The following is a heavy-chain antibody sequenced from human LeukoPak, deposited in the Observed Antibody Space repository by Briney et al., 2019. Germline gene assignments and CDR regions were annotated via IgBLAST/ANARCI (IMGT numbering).Heavy chain of an antibody. CDR2: IYYSGTT. J-gene: IGHJ2*01. V-gene: IGHV4-39*02. CDR1: GDSIGSSSFY. CDR3: ARELSNWGNWYFDL. D-gene: IGHD7-27*01. Sequence: SETLSLTCSVSGDSIGSSSFYWGWIRQSPGKGLEWIGAIYYSGTTYYTPSLRSRATISVNPSENHVFLRLRSVTAADTAVYYCARELSNWGNWYFDLWGRGTLVTVSS.